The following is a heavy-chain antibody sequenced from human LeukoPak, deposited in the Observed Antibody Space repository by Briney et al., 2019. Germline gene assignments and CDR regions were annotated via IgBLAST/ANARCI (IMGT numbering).Heavy chain of an antibody. CDR2: VSPVGAT. J-gene: IGHJ4*02. D-gene: IGHD3-22*01. CDR1: GFTLIAYW. V-gene: IGHV3-74*01. Sequence: GGSLRLSCAASGFTLIAYWMHWGRHAPGEGLIWVSRVSPVGATYYAASVWGRFATPRDSAMNTLYFQSNSLRVEDTAVYCCARAKRDDGRSGEPQYYFDYWGQGTLVPVSS. CDR3: ARAKRDDGRSGEPQYYFDY.